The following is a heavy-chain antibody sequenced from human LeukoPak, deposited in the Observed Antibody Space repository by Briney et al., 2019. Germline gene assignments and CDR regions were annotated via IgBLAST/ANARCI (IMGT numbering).Heavy chain of an antibody. D-gene: IGHD3-3*01. V-gene: IGHV3-33*08. CDR2: IWYDGSNK. J-gene: IGHJ4*02. CDR1: GFTFSSYG. CDR3: ARGGYDFWSGYNGYYFDY. Sequence: GGSLRLSCAASGFTFSSYGMHWVRQAPGKGLEWVAVIWYDGSNKYYADSVKGRFTISRDNSKNTLYLQMNSLRAEDTAVYYCARGGYDFWSGYNGYYFDYWGQGTLVTVSS.